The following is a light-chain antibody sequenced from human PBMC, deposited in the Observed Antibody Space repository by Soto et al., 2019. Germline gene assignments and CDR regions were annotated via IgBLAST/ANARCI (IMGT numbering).Light chain of an antibody. CDR2: GVS. Sequence: QSVLTQPASVSGSPGQSITISCTGTTSDVGGYSFVSWYQLHPGKAPKLIIYGVSDRPSGVSNRFSGSKSDYTASLTISGLQSEDEADYYCSSHTSSTLVVFGGGTKVTVL. CDR3: SSHTSSTLVV. CDR1: TSDVGGYSF. J-gene: IGLJ2*01. V-gene: IGLV2-14*01.